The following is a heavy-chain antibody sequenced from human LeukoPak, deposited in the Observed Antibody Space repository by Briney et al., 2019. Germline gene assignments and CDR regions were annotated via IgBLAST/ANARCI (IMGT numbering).Heavy chain of an antibody. D-gene: IGHD3-10*01. Sequence: GESLRLSCAASGFTFSSYAMSWVRQAPGKGLEWVSAISGSGGSTYYADSVKGRFTISRDNSKNTLYLQMNSLRAEDTAVYYCAKDRRWLSGIDYWGQGTLVTVSS. CDR3: AKDRRWLSGIDY. CDR1: GFTFSSYA. CDR2: ISGSGGST. J-gene: IGHJ4*02. V-gene: IGHV3-23*01.